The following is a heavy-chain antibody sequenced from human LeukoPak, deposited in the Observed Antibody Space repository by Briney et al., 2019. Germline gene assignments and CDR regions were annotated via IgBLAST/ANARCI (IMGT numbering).Heavy chain of an antibody. CDR3: ARGAEMAAIDDDAFDI. CDR1: GYTFTSYY. J-gene: IGHJ3*02. Sequence: ASVKVSCKASGYTFTSYYMHWVRQAPGQGLEWMGIINPSGGSTSYAQKFQGRVTMTRDTSTSTVYMELSGLRSEDTAVYYCARGAEMAAIDDDAFDIWGQGTMVTVSS. V-gene: IGHV1-46*01. CDR2: INPSGGST. D-gene: IGHD5-24*01.